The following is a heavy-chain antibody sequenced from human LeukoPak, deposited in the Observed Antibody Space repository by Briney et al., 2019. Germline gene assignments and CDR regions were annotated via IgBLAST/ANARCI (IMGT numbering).Heavy chain of an antibody. Sequence: GGSLRLSCAASGFTFSSYNMNWVRQAPGKGLEWVSHISSSITIYYADSVKGRFTVSRDNAKNSLYLQMNSLRDEGTAVYYCARTGPYSYCSSTSCHDYWGQGTLVTVSS. CDR3: ARTGPYSYCSSTSCHDY. CDR2: ISSSITI. D-gene: IGHD2-2*01. CDR1: GFTFSSYN. V-gene: IGHV3-48*02. J-gene: IGHJ4*02.